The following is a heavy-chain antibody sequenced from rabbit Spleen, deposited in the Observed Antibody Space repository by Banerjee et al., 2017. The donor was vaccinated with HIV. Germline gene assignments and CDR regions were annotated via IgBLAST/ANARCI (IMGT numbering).Heavy chain of an antibody. CDR1: GFDLNTYG. CDR2: IDPVFGVT. D-gene: IGHD1-1*01. CDR3: VRGASSGGYYSL. J-gene: IGHJ4*01. V-gene: IGHV1S47*01. Sequence: QEQLVESGGGLVQPGGSLKLSCKASGFDLNTYGLSWVRQAPGKGLEWIGYIDPVFGVTYYATWVNGRFTISSQNAQNTLYLQLNSLTVADTATYFCVRGASSGGYYSLWGPGTLVTVS.